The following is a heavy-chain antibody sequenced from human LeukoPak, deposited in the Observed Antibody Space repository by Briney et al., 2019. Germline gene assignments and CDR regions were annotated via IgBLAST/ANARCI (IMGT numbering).Heavy chain of an antibody. D-gene: IGHD3-3*01. Sequence: GGSLRLSCAASGFTFSSYGMHWVRQAPGKGLEWVAVISYDGINKYYADSVKGRFTISRDNSKNTLYLQMKSLRAEDTAVYYWCRPNNYDFWSGYLGVAYYFDYWGQGTLVTVSS. CDR1: GFTFSSYG. CDR2: ISYDGINK. J-gene: IGHJ4*02. CDR3: CRPNNYDFWSGYLGVAYYFDY. V-gene: IGHV3-30*03.